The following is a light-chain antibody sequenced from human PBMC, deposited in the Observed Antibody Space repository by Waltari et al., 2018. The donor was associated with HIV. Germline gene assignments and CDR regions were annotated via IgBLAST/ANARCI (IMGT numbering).Light chain of an antibody. CDR3: LQSDKWPRT. Sequence: VLLTQSPATLSVSPGEGVTLSCRASQSVSSSLAWYQLKPGQAPRLLIYGASTRASGVPARFTATGSGTQFTLTVSNLQSDDFALYFCLQSDKWPRTFGQGTKLEIK. V-gene: IGKV3-15*01. J-gene: IGKJ1*01. CDR2: GAS. CDR1: QSVSSS.